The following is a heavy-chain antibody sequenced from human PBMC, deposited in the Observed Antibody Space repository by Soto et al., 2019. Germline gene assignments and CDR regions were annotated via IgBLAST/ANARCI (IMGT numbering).Heavy chain of an antibody. Sequence: QEQLVESGGGVVQPGRSLRLSCAASGFIFANYGMHWVRQAPGKGLEWGALITYEGTNKYYADAVKGRFTISRDKAKNMVPMQLDSLRAEDTAVYYCAKARGANNWANYYGLDVWGQGTTVTVSS. J-gene: IGHJ6*02. V-gene: IGHV3-30*18. CDR3: AKARGANNWANYYGLDV. CDR2: ITYEGTNK. CDR1: GFIFANYG. D-gene: IGHD1-1*01.